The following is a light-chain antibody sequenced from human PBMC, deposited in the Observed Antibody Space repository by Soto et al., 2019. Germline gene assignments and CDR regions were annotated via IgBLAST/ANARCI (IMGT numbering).Light chain of an antibody. CDR1: QSISRY. V-gene: IGKV1-39*01. CDR3: QQSHSTPWT. J-gene: IGKJ1*01. CDR2: GAS. Sequence: DIQMTQSPSSLSASVGDRVTITCRASQSISRYLNWYQHKAGKAPKVLIHGASSLRSEVPSRFSGSGSGTDFTLTISSVQPEDFATYYCQQSHSTPWTFGQGTKVEIQ.